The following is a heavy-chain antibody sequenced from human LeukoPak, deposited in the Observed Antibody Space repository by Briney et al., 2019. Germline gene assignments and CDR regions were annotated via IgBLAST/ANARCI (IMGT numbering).Heavy chain of an antibody. J-gene: IGHJ3*02. CDR2: ISYDGSNK. V-gene: IGHV3-30*04. D-gene: IGHD1-26*01. Sequence: PGGSLRLSCAASGFTFSSYAMHWVRQAPGKGLEWVAVISYDGSNKYYADSVKGRFTISRDNSKNTLYLQMNSLRAEDTAVYYCARALEWELPGAFDTWGQGTMVTVSS. CDR3: ARALEWELPGAFDT. CDR1: GFTFSSYA.